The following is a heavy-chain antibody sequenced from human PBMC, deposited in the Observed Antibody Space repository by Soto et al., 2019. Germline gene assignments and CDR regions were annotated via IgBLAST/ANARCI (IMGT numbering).Heavy chain of an antibody. CDR3: ARWPQHRYTADPYAVDV. J-gene: IGHJ6*02. CDR1: GGTFSSSG. Sequence: QVHLVQSGTEVKKPGSSVKVSCKASGGTFSSSGFSWVRQAPGQGLEWMGMIVPSLDTTNYAQKFQARVTITADEDTSTAYMELRSLRSEDTAVYYCARWPQHRYTADPYAVDVWGQGTMVIVSS. D-gene: IGHD3-16*02. CDR2: IVPSLDTT. V-gene: IGHV1-69*11.